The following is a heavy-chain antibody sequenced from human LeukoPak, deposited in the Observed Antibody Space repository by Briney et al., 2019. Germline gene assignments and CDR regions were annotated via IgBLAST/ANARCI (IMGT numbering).Heavy chain of an antibody. CDR3: ARDLVYSRGWFDP. J-gene: IGHJ5*02. Sequence: SETLSLTCAVYGGSFSGYYWSWIRQPPGKGLEWIGEINHSGSTNYNPSLKSRVTISVDTSKNQFSLKLSSVTAADTAVYYCARDLVYSRGWFDPWGQGTLGTVSS. V-gene: IGHV4-34*01. CDR2: INHSGST. D-gene: IGHD6-19*01. CDR1: GGSFSGYY.